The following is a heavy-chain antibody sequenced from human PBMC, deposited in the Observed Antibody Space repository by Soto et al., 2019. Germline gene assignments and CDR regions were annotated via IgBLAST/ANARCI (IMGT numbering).Heavy chain of an antibody. CDR2: ITGSGGTS. D-gene: IGHD2-15*01. V-gene: IGHV3-23*01. CDR3: AKAGDCSGGSCYHDAFDI. J-gene: IGHJ3*02. CDR1: GFTFSNYA. Sequence: PGGSLRLSCAASGFTFSNYAMSWVRQAPGKGLEWVSTITGSGGTSYYGDSVKGRFTISRDNAKNSLYLQMNSLRAEDTALYYCAKAGDCSGGSCYHDAFDIWGQGTMVTVSS.